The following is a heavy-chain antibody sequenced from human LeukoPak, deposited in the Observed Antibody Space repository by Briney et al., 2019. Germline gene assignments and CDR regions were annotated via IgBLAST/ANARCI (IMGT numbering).Heavy chain of an antibody. V-gene: IGHV1-8*01. D-gene: IGHD3-9*01. J-gene: IGHJ4*02. CDR3: ARAWVTTGYYYYDY. CDR2: MNGGTGYT. Sequence: ASVKVSCKAAGYNFPSHDIHWVRQASGQGLEWMGRMNGGTGYTEYVQKFQGRVTMTRTTSISTAYMELSSLTSEDTAVYYCARAWVTTGYYYYDYWGQGTLVTVSS. CDR1: GYNFPSHD.